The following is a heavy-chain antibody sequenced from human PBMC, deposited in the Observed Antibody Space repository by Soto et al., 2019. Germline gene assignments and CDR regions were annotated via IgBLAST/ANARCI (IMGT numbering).Heavy chain of an antibody. V-gene: IGHV3-74*01. D-gene: IGHD2-2*01. CDR2: INRDGSST. CDR3: TSGPPIYCSNSDCYASPFDN. Sequence: EVQLVESGGGLVQPGGSLRLSCSASGFTFSSYWMHWVRQAPGKGLVWVSRINRDGSSTTYADSVKGRFTISRDNAKNTLYLQMNSLRAEDTAVYYCTSGPPIYCSNSDCYASPFDNWGQGSPVTVSS. J-gene: IGHJ4*02. CDR1: GFTFSSYW.